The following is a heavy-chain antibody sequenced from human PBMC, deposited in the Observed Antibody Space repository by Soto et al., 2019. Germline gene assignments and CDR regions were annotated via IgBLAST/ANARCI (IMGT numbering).Heavy chain of an antibody. Sequence: SETLSLTCTVSGGSISSSSYYWGWIRQPPGKGLEWIGSIYYSGSTYYNPSLKSRVTVSVDTSKNQFSLKLTSVTAADTAVYYCARDKITGLFDYWGQGTLVTVSS. CDR1: GGSISSSSYY. V-gene: IGHV4-39*02. D-gene: IGHD2-8*02. CDR3: ARDKITGLFDY. J-gene: IGHJ4*02. CDR2: IYYSGST.